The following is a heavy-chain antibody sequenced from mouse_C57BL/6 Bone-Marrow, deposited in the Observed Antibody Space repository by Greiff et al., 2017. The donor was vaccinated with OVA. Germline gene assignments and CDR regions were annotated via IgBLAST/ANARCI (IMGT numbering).Heavy chain of an antibody. CDR2: IYPRSGNT. CDR1: GYTFTSYG. J-gene: IGHJ2*01. CDR3: AREYFYYGSGYYFDY. D-gene: IGHD1-1*01. V-gene: IGHV1-81*01. Sequence: QVQLKESGAELARPGASVKLSCKASGYTFTSYGISWVKQRTGQGLEWIGEIYPRSGNTYYNEKFKGKATLTADKSSSTAYMELRSLTSEDSAVYFGAREYFYYGSGYYFDYWGQGTTLTVSS.